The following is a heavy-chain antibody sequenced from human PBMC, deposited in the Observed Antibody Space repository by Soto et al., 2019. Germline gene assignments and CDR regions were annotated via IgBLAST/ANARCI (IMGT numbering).Heavy chain of an antibody. J-gene: IGHJ4*02. CDR3: AKDGGSSGSYSDY. Sequence: EVQLLESGGGLVQPGGSLRLSCAASGFTFSSYAMSWVRQAPGKGLEWVSAISGSGGSTYYADSVKGRFTISRDNSKNTLYLQMNGLRAEDTAVYYCAKDGGSSGSYSDYWGQGTLVTVSS. V-gene: IGHV3-23*01. CDR1: GFTFSSYA. D-gene: IGHD3-10*01. CDR2: ISGSGGST.